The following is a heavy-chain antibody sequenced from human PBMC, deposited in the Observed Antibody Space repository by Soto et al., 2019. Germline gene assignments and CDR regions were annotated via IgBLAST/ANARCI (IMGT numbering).Heavy chain of an antibody. Sequence: GESLKVSCQTSAYTFTNYCIGWVRQMPGGGLEWLGLVFPRDFDVRYRPSFEGQVTISADRSTATAFLQWRSLEASDSALYFCPRHVTHLELIDSSDQG. CDR2: VFPRDFDV. J-gene: IGHJ5*01. CDR3: PRHVTHLELIDS. V-gene: IGHV5-51*01. CDR1: AYTFTNYC. D-gene: IGHD1-26*01.